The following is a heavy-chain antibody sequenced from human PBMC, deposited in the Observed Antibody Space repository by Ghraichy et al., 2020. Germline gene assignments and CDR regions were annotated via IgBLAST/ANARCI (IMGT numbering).Heavy chain of an antibody. Sequence: GESLNISCAASGFTFSTYWMNWDRQAPGKGLEWVANIKQGGSEKYYADSVKGRFTISRDNAKNSLYLQMNSLRAEDTAVYYCARAVHGLGANYFDYWGQGTLVTVSS. V-gene: IGHV3-7*01. D-gene: IGHD3-16*01. J-gene: IGHJ4*02. CDR2: IKQGGSEK. CDR3: ARAVHGLGANYFDY. CDR1: GFTFSTYW.